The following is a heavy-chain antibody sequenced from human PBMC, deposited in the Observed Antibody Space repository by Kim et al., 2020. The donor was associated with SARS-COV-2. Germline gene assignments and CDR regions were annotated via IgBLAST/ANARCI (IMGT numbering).Heavy chain of an antibody. CDR2: IYWDDDK. CDR1: GVSLRNSEVN. CDR3: ARNSMLYYYDANGSSSGYFDY. D-gene: IGHD3-22*01. V-gene: IGHV2-5*02. J-gene: IGHJ4*02. Sequence: SGPTLVNPTETLTLTCTLSGVSLRNSEVNVGWIRQPPGKALEWLALIYWDDDKRYSPSLKTRLTISKDTSKNQVVLTMTNMDPVDTATYYCARNSMLYYYDANGSSSGYFDYWGQGTLVTVSS.